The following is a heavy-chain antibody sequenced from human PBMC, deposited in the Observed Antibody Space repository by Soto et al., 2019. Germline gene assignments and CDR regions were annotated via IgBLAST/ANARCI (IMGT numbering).Heavy chain of an antibody. CDR1: GFTFSSYW. CDR3: ARDASLRYFDWFKYGMDV. Sequence: EVQLVESGGGLVQPGGSLRLSCAASGFTFSSYWMHWVRQAPGKGLVWVSRINSDGSSTSYADSVKGRFTISRDNAKNTLYLQMNSLRAEDTAVYYCARDASLRYFDWFKYGMDVWGQGTTVTVSS. V-gene: IGHV3-74*01. CDR2: INSDGSST. J-gene: IGHJ6*02. D-gene: IGHD3-9*01.